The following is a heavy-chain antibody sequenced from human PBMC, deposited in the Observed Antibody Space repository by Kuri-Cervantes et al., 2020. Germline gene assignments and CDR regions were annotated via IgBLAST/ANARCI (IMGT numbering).Heavy chain of an antibody. CDR1: GGSFSGYY. V-gene: IGHV4-34*01. CDR2: INHSGST. D-gene: IGHD1-26*01. Sequence: SETLSLTCAVYGGSFSGYYWSWIRQPPGKGLEWIGEINHSGSTNYNPSLKSRVTISVDTSKNQFSLKLSSVTAADTAVYYCASFAGGRAYFDYWGQGTLVTVSS. CDR3: ASFAGGRAYFDY. J-gene: IGHJ4*02.